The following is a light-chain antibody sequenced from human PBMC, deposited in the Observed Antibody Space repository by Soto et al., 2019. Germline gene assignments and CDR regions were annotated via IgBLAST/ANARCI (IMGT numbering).Light chain of an antibody. CDR3: QQYGSSPRT. Sequence: EIVLTQSPGTLSLSPGEGATLSCRASQSVSSSYLAWYQQKPGQAPRLLIYDASSRATGIPDRFSGSGSGTDFTLTISRLEPEDFAGYYCQQYGSSPRTFGQGTKVEIK. J-gene: IGKJ1*01. V-gene: IGKV3-20*01. CDR2: DAS. CDR1: QSVSSSY.